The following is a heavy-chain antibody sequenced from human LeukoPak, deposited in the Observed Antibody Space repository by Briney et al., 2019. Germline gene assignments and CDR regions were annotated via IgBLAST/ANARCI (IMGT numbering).Heavy chain of an antibody. J-gene: IGHJ5*02. CDR3: ARVTLIVVVAWFDP. D-gene: IGHD2-2*01. V-gene: IGHV4-4*02. CDR2: IYHSGST. Sequence: PSETLSLTCTVSGGSISSYYWSWVRQPPGKGLEWLGEIYHSGSTNYNPSLKSRVTMSVDKSKNQFSLKLSSVTAADTAVYYCARVTLIVVVAWFDPWGQGTLVTVSS. CDR1: GGSISSYY.